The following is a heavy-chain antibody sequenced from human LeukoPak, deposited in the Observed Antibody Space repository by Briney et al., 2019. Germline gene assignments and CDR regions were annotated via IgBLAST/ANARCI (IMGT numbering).Heavy chain of an antibody. V-gene: IGHV1-69*13. CDR1: GGTFSSYA. D-gene: IGHD3-3*01. CDR2: IIPIFGTA. J-gene: IGHJ6*03. Sequence: SVKVSCKASGGTFSSYAISWVRRAPGQGLEWMGGIIPIFGTANYAQKFQGRVTITADESTSTAYMELSSLRSEDTAVYYCAVPRGIFGVEPYYMDVWGKGTTVTVSS. CDR3: AVPRGIFGVEPYYMDV.